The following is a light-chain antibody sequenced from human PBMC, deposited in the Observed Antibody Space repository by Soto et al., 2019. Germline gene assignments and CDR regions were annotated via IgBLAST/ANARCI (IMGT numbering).Light chain of an antibody. Sequence: EIVLTQSPATLSLSPGERATLSCRASQSVSSYLAWYQQKPDQAPRLLIYDASNRATGIPARFSGSGSGTDFILTISSLEPEDFAVYYCQQRSNWITFGQGTRLEIK. V-gene: IGKV3-11*01. CDR2: DAS. CDR3: QQRSNWIT. J-gene: IGKJ5*01. CDR1: QSVSSY.